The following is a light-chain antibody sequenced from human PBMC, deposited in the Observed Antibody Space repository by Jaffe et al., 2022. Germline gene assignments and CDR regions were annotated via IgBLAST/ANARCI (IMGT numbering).Light chain of an antibody. CDR3: GTWDSSLSTWV. J-gene: IGLJ3*02. CDR2: DNN. CDR1: SSNIENNY. V-gene: IGLV1-51*01. Sequence: QSVLTQPPSVSAAPGQKVTMSCSGSSSNIENNYVSWYQQLPGTAPKLLIYDNNKRPSGIPDRFSGSKSGTSATLGITGLQTGDEADYYCGTWDSSLSTWVFGGGTKLTVL.